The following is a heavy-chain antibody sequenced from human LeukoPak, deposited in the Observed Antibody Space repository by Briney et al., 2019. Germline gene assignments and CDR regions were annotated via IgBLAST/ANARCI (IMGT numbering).Heavy chain of an antibody. D-gene: IGHD6-13*01. J-gene: IGHJ3*02. CDR3: ASPGYSSSWVRRAFDI. CDR2: ISYDGSNK. V-gene: IGHV3-30-3*01. CDR1: GFTFSSYA. Sequence: GGSLRLSCAASGFTFSSYAMHWVRQAPGKGLEWVAVISYDGSNKYYADSVKGRFTISRDNSKNTLYLQMNSLRAEDTAVYYCASPGYSSSWVRRAFDIWGQGTMVTVSS.